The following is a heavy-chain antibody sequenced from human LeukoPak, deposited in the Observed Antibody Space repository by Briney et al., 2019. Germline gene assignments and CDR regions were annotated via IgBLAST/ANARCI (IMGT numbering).Heavy chain of an antibody. CDR1: GFTFSSYA. CDR2: ISSSGSTI. J-gene: IGHJ3*02. V-gene: IGHV3-48*04. Sequence: GGSLRLSCAASGFTFSSYAMSWVRQAPGKGLEWVSYISSSGSTIYYADSVKGRFTISRDNAKNSLYLQMNSLRAEDTAVYYCAVVVVIASDAFDIWGQGTMVTVSS. D-gene: IGHD2-21*01. CDR3: AVVVVIASDAFDI.